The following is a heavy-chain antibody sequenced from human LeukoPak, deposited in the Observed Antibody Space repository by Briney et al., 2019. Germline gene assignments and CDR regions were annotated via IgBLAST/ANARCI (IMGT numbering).Heavy chain of an antibody. J-gene: IGHJ5*02. Sequence: SETLSLTCTVSGGSISSYYWSWIRQPPGKGLEWIGYIYYSGSTNYNPSLKSRVTISVDTSKNQFSLKLSSVTAADTAVYYCARGTRRITMVRGVPRGNWFDPWGQGTLVTVSS. CDR3: ARGTRRITMVRGVPRGNWFDP. V-gene: IGHV4-59*01. CDR1: GGSISSYY. CDR2: IYYSGST. D-gene: IGHD3-10*01.